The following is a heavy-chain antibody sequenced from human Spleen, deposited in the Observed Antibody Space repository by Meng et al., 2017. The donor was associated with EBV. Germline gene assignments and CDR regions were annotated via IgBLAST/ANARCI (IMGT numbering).Heavy chain of an antibody. Sequence: QVQLQAAGPGLVKPSGTLSLTCAVSGASIDSSDWWTWVRQAPGKGLEWIGEIHHSGTTNYNPSLESRVTISIDKSDNQFSLKLTSVTAADTAVYYCARGLGGHYPTMEYWGQGTLVTVSS. J-gene: IGHJ4*02. V-gene: IGHV4-4*02. D-gene: IGHD3-22*01. CDR3: ARGLGGHYPTMEY. CDR2: IHHSGTT. CDR1: GASIDSSDW.